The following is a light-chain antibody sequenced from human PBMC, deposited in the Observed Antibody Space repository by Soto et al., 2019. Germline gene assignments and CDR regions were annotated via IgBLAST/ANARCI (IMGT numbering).Light chain of an antibody. V-gene: IGKV3-20*01. CDR2: GAF. Sequence: EIVLTQSPGTLSLSPGERATLSCRASQSVSSNYFAWYQQKPGQAPRLLIYGAFNRATGIPDRFSGGGSGTDFTLTITRLEPEDFAVYYCQYYGNSPLTFGQGTKVDFK. CDR3: QYYGNSPLT. CDR1: QSVSSNY. J-gene: IGKJ1*01.